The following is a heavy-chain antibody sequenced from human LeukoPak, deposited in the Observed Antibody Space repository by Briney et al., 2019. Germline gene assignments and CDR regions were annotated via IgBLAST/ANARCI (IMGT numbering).Heavy chain of an antibody. D-gene: IGHD3-22*01. Sequence: GGSLRLSCAASGFTFSSYAMSWVRQAPGKGLEWVSAISGSGGSTYYADSVKGRFTISRDNSKNTLYLQMNSLRAEDTAVYYCAKFMGYYDSSGYSPPFDYWGQGTLVTVSS. CDR1: GFTFSSYA. CDR3: AKFMGYYDSSGYSPPFDY. J-gene: IGHJ4*02. CDR2: ISGSGGST. V-gene: IGHV3-23*01.